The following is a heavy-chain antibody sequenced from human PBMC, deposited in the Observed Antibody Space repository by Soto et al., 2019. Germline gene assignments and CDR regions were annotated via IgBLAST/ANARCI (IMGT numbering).Heavy chain of an antibody. J-gene: IGHJ6*02. D-gene: IGHD3-10*01. CDR1: CVSFPGSY. CDR3: ARDRIRITMVRGVIRTRANYGMDV. Sequence: SGTLSLTCAVHCVSFPGSYWRWIAESTGRGLDWIGEINHSGSTNYNPSLKSRVTISVDTSKNQFSLKLSSVTAADTAVYYCARDRIRITMVRGVIRTRANYGMDVWGQGTTVT. V-gene: IGHV4-34*01. CDR2: INHSGST.